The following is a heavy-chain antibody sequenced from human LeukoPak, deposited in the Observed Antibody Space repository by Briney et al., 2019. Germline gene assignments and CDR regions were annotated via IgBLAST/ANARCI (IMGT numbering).Heavy chain of an antibody. J-gene: IGHJ3*02. CDR3: AVSIAAAGTRAFDI. Sequence: SETLSLTCAVYGGSFSGYYWSWIRQPPGKGLEWIGEINHSGSTNYNPSLKSRVTISVDTSKNQFSLKLSSVTAADTAVYYCAVSIAAAGTRAFDIWGQGTMITVSS. V-gene: IGHV4-34*01. CDR2: INHSGST. D-gene: IGHD6-13*01. CDR1: GGSFSGYY.